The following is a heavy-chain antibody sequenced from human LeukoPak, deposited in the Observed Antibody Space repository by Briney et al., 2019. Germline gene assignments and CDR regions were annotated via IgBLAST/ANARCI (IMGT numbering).Heavy chain of an antibody. D-gene: IGHD3-22*01. CDR2: ISYDGSNK. CDR3: ARGGRDSIAGAERYYYYGMDV. V-gene: IGHV3-30*04. J-gene: IGHJ6*02. CDR1: GFTFSSYA. Sequence: GGSLRLSCAASGFTFSSYAMSWVRQAPGKGLEWVAVISYDGSNKYYADSVKGRFTISRDNSKNTLYLQMNSLRAEDTAVYYCARGGRDSIAGAERYYYYGMDVWGQGTTVTVSS.